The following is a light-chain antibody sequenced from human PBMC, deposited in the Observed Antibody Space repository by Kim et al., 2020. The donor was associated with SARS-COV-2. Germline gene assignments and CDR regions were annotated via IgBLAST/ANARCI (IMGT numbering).Light chain of an antibody. Sequence: EIVLTQSPGTLSLSPGERATLSCRASQSVSSSYLAWYQQKPGQAPRLLIYGASTRATGVPDRFSGSGSGTDFTLTISRLEPEDFAVYYCQQYGSSPITFGQGTLLEIK. CDR2: GAS. CDR3: QQYGSSPIT. V-gene: IGKV3-20*01. J-gene: IGKJ5*01. CDR1: QSVSSSY.